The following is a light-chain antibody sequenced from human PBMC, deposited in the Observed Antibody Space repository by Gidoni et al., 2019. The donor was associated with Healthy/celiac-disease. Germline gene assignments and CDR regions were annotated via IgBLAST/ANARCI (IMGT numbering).Light chain of an antibody. CDR3: QQLNSYPQT. CDR1: QGIRSY. V-gene: IGKV1-9*01. J-gene: IGKJ1*01. Sequence: DIQLTQSPSFLSASVGDRVTITCRASQGIRSYLAGYKQKPGKAPKLLIYAASTLQSGVPARFSGSGSGTELTLTISSLQPEDFATYYCQQLNSYPQTFGQGTKVEIK. CDR2: AAS.